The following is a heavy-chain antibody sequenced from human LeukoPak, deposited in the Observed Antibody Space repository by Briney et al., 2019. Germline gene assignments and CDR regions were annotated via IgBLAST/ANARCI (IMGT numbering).Heavy chain of an antibody. CDR2: IYSGGDT. J-gene: IGHJ4*02. CDR3: AKERSLEIAVAGTIFDY. V-gene: IGHV3-66*01. Sequence: GRSLRLSCAASGFTVSSNYMGWVRQAPGKGLEWVSVIYSGGDTYYADSVKGRFTISRDNSKNMIYLEMSSLKAEDTAVYYCAKERSLEIAVAGTIFDYWGQGTLVTVSS. CDR1: GFTVSSNY. D-gene: IGHD6-19*01.